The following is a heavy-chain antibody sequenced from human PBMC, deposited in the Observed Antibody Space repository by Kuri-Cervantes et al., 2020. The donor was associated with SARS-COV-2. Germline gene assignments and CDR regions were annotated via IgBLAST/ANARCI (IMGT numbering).Heavy chain of an antibody. CDR3: ARDRPGDYDFWSGYYSPTSGLDY. Sequence: GESLKISCAASGFTFSNYGMHWVRQAPGKGLEWVSSISSTSDYIYYADSVRGRFTISRDNARNSLFLQVNSLRAEDTAVYYCARDRPGDYDFWSGYYSPTSGLDYWGQGTLVTVSS. CDR2: ISSTSDYI. D-gene: IGHD3-3*01. J-gene: IGHJ4*02. CDR1: GFTFSNYG. V-gene: IGHV3-21*01.